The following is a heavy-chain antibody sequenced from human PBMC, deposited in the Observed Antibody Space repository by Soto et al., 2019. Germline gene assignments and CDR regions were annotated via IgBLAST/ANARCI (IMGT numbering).Heavy chain of an antibody. CDR3: TTGSVEGV. D-gene: IGHD2-15*01. CDR1: GFSISSAW. CDR2: IKTKIEGETT. V-gene: IGHV3-15*07. J-gene: IGHJ6*02. Sequence: QLVESGGGLVRPGGSLRLSCSASGFSISSAWMNWVRQAPGMGLEWVGRIKTKIEGETTHYAAPVNGRFTVSRDDSKNMLYLQMNSLKADDTALYYCTTGSVEGVWGQGTTVTVSS.